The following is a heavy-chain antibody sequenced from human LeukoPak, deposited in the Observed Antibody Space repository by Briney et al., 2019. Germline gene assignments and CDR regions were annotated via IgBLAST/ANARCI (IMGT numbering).Heavy chain of an antibody. CDR2: HGATT. CDR1: GFTLSNVW. D-gene: IGHD5-12*01. CDR3: VGWLRGYFDY. J-gene: IGHJ4*02. Sequence: PRGSLKLSCAASGFTLSNVWMSLVRQAPGKGLEWVGRHGATTDYAAPVKGRFTISRDDSKNAVYLQMGRLKTEDTAVYYCVGWLRGYFDYWGQGTLVTVSS. V-gene: IGHV3-15*01.